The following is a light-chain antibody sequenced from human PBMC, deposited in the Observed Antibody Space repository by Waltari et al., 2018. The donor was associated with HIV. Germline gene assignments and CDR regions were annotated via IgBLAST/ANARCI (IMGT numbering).Light chain of an antibody. V-gene: IGLV2-11*01. CDR1: SSDVGGYNY. Sequence: QSALTQPRSVSGSPGQSVTISCSGTSSDVGGYNYVSWYQQHPGKAPKLMISDVSRRPSGVPDRFSGSKSGNTASLTISGLQAEDEADYYCCSYAGSYTLYVFGTGTKLTVL. CDR3: CSYAGSYTLYV. J-gene: IGLJ1*01. CDR2: DVS.